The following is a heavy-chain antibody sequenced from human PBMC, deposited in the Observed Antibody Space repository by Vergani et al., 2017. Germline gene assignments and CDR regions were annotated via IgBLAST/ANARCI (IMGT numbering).Heavy chain of an antibody. J-gene: IGHJ4*02. Sequence: QVQLVQSGSELKKPGASVKVSCKASGYTFTNYAMNWVRQAPGQGLEWMGWINTDTGNPTYAQGFTGRFVFSLDTSISTAYLQIGSLKAEDTAVYFCARAKRGRLAVGATDSWGQGTLLTFSS. D-gene: IGHD6-19*01. CDR3: ARAKRGRLAVGATDS. CDR2: INTDTGNP. V-gene: IGHV7-4-1*01. CDR1: GYTFTNYA.